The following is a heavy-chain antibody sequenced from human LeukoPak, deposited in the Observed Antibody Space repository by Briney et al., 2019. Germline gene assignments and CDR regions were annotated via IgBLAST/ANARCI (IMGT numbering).Heavy chain of an antibody. CDR3: ARLRYHFYYYYGMDV. J-gene: IGHJ6*02. Sequence: SQTLSLTCTVSGGSISSGGYCWSWIRQHPGKGLEWIGYIYYSGSTYYNPSLKSRVTISVDTSKNQFSLKLSSVTAADTAVYYCARLRYHFYYYYGMDVWGQGTTVTVSS. CDR1: GGSISSGGYC. V-gene: IGHV4-31*03. D-gene: IGHD1-1*01. CDR2: IYYSGST.